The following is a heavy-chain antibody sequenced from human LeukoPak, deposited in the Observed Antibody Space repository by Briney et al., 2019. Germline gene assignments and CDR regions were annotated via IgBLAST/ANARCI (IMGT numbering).Heavy chain of an antibody. D-gene: IGHD2-21*02. CDR1: GGSFSGYY. J-gene: IGHJ6*02. V-gene: IGHV4-59*10. CDR2: IYTSGST. Sequence: SETLSLTCAVYGGSFSGYYWSWIRQPAGKGLEWIGRIYTSGSTNYNPSLKSRVTMSVDTSKNQFSLKLSSVTAADTAVYYCARGLVCGGDCYSNPLYYYYGMDVWGQGTTVTVSS. CDR3: ARGLVCGGDCYSNPLYYYYGMDV.